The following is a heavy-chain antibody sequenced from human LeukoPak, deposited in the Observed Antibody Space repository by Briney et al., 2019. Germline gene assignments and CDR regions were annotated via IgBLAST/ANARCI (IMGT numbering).Heavy chain of an antibody. V-gene: IGHV3-33*06. D-gene: IGHD2-2*01. CDR1: GFTFSSYG. Sequence: GRSLRLSCAASGFTFSSYGMHWVRQAPGKGLEWVAVIWYDGSNKYYADSVKGRFTISRDNSKNTLYLQMNSLRAEDTAVYYCAKDCSSTSCYLGSWGQGTLVTVSS. J-gene: IGHJ5*02. CDR2: IWYDGSNK. CDR3: AKDCSSTSCYLGS.